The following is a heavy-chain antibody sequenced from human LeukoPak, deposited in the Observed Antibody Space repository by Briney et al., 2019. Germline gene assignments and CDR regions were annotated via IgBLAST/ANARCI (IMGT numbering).Heavy chain of an antibody. V-gene: IGHV3-48*01. J-gene: IGHJ4*02. Sequence: GGSLRLSCAASGFTFSSYSMNWVRQAPGKGLEWVSYISSSSSTIYYADSVKGRFTISRDNAKNSLYLQMNSLRAEDMAVYSCARDLQSVLWFGEFYYWGQGTLVTVSS. CDR3: ARDLQSVLWFGEFYY. CDR1: GFTFSSYS. CDR2: ISSSSSTI. D-gene: IGHD3-10*01.